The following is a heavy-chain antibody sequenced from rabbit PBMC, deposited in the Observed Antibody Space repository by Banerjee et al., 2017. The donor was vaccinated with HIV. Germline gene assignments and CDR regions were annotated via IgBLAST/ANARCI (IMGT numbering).Heavy chain of an antibody. CDR2: IYPAAGAT. CDR3: ARSIYGNVLGGGYATYGMDL. D-gene: IGHD6-1*01. Sequence: QEQLVESGGGLVTLGGSLKVTCKASGIDFSSSFWISWVRQAPGKGLEWIGCIYPAAGATDYATWVNGRFTISKTSSTTVTLQMTSLTAADTATYFCARSIYGNVLGGGYATYGMDLWGPGTLVTVS. V-gene: IGHV1S45*01. J-gene: IGHJ6*01. CDR1: GIDFSSSFW.